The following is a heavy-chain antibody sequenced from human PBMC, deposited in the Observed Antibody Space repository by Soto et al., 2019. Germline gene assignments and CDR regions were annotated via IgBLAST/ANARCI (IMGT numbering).Heavy chain of an antibody. Sequence: EVQLVESGGGLVQPGRSLRLSCAASGFTFDDYAMHWVRQAPGKGLEWVSGISWNSGSIGYADSVKGRFTISRDNAKNSLYLQMNSLRAEDTALYYCAKDLTGYSSGWSVDYWGQGTVVTVSS. CDR2: ISWNSGSI. D-gene: IGHD6-19*01. V-gene: IGHV3-9*01. J-gene: IGHJ4*02. CDR3: AKDLTGYSSGWSVDY. CDR1: GFTFDDYA.